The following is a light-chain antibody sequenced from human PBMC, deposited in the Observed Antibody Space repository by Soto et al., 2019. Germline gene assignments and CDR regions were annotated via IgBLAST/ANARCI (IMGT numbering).Light chain of an antibody. V-gene: IGKV3-20*01. CDR1: QSVSSSY. J-gene: IGKJ1*01. Sequence: EIVLTQSPGTLSLSPGERATLSCRARQSVSSSYLAWYQQRPGQAPRLLIYGASIRATGIPDRFSGSGSGTDFTLTISRLEPEDFAVYYCQQYGISPRTFGQGTKVDIK. CDR2: GAS. CDR3: QQYGISPRT.